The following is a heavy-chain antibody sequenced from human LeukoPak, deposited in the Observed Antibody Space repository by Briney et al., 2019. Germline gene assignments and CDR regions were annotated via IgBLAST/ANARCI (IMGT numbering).Heavy chain of an antibody. CDR3: ARDTFYSSGVYGLDV. J-gene: IGHJ6*02. V-gene: IGHV3-33*01. D-gene: IGHD3-22*01. CDR1: GFIFSSYG. CDR2: IYYDGSNK. Sequence: AGGSLRLSCAASGFIFSSYGMHWVRQAPGKGLEWVAVIYYDGSNKYYADSVRGRFTISRDNSKNTLFLQMSSLRAEDTAVYYCARDTFYSSGVYGLDVWGQGTTVTVSS.